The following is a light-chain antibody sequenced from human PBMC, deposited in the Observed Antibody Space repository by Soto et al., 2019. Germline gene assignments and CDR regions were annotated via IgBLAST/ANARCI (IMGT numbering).Light chain of an antibody. CDR2: GAS. Sequence: EIVMTQFPATLSVSPGERASLSCRASQSVSSNLAWYQQKPGQAPRLLIFGASTRATGIPARITGSVSGTELTLTISSLQSEDFAVYYCQQYNNWPPITFGQGTRLEIK. V-gene: IGKV3-15*01. J-gene: IGKJ5*01. CDR1: QSVSSN. CDR3: QQYNNWPPIT.